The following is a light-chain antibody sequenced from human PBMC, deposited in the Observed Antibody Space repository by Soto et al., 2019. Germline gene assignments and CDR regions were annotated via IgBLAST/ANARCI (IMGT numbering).Light chain of an antibody. J-gene: IGLJ1*01. CDR1: SSDVGSYNL. CDR3: CSYAGSNNTFYV. CDR2: EVN. Sequence: ALTQPASVSGSPGQSTTISCTGASSDVGSYNLVSWYQQHPGKAPKLVIYEVNKRPSGVSNRFSGSKSGNTASLTISGLQAEDEADYYCCSYAGSNNTFYVFGTGTKVTVL. V-gene: IGLV2-23*02.